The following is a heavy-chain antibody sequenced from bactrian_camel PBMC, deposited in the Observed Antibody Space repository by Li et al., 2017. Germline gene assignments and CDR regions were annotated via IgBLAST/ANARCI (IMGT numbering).Heavy chain of an antibody. CDR2: FNVGGGYA. J-gene: IGHJ7*01. CDR1: GRIDSRYC. V-gene: IGHV3S1*01. D-gene: IGHD5*01. Sequence: QLVESGGDLVQPGGSLRLSCKASGRIDSRYCMAWFRQGPGKAREGVALFNVGGGYAYYADSVVGRFTISQNAKNTLYLQMNDLKPEDTSMYDCAADPRPHICRAIISGGTIGHSVNYGMDSWGTGTQVTVS.